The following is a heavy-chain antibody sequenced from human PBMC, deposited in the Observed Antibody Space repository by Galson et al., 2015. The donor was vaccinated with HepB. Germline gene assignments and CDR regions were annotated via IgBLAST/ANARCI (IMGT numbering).Heavy chain of an antibody. CDR2: INPNSGGT. CDR1: GYTFTGYY. D-gene: IGHD1-1*01. J-gene: IGHJ6*03. V-gene: IGHV1-2*02. Sequence: SVKVSCKASGYTFTGYYMHWVRQAPGQGLEWMGWINPNSGGTNYAQKFQGRVTMTRDTSISTAYMELSRLRSDDTAVYYCARDSGSRGLYYYMDVWGKGTTVTVSS. CDR3: ARDSGSRGLYYYMDV.